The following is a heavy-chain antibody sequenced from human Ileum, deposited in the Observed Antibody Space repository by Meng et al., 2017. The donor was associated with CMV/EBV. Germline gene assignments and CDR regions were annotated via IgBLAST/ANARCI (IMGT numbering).Heavy chain of an antibody. Sequence: SITRGDYYWTWIRQTPGKGLEWIGFIKYNWGSYYNPSLKSRITISIDTSKNQFSLRLTSVTAADAAVYYCARTEDCSSARCYTGFDPWGQGTLVTVSS. CDR2: IKYNWGS. J-gene: IGHJ5*02. CDR3: ARTEDCSSARCYTGFDP. V-gene: IGHV4-30-4*08. CDR1: SITRGDYY. D-gene: IGHD2-2*01.